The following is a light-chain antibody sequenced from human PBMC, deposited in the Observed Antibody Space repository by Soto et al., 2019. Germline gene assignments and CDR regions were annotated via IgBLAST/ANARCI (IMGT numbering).Light chain of an antibody. Sequence: QSALTQPASVSGSPGQSFTISCTGTSSDIGAYNYVSWYQHLPGKAPKLIIYDVVTRPSGVSTRFSASKSGNTASLTISGLQAEDEADYYCSSYTTRNTEVFGTGTKLTVL. CDR3: SSYTTRNTEV. CDR2: DVV. V-gene: IGLV2-14*03. J-gene: IGLJ1*01. CDR1: SSDIGAYNY.